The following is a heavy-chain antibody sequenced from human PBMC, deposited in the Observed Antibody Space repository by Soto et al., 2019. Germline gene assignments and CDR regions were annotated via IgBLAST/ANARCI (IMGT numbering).Heavy chain of an antibody. J-gene: IGHJ4*02. V-gene: IGHV3-30*18. Sequence: QVQLVESGGGVVQPGRSLRLSCAASGFTFSSYGMPWVRQAPGKGLEWVAVISYDGSNKYYADSVKGRFTISRDNSQHPLYLKMNSLRAEDTAVSYCAKCGLRYFDWLLGIDYWGQGTLVTVSS. CDR3: AKCGLRYFDWLLGIDY. CDR1: GFTFSSYG. CDR2: ISYDGSNK. D-gene: IGHD3-9*01.